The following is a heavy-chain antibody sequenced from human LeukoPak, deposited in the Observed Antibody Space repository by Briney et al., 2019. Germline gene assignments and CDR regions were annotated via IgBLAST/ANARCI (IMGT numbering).Heavy chain of an antibody. D-gene: IGHD3-16*01. Sequence: PSETLSLTCAVSGGSISSSAYSWSWIRQPPGKGLEWIGSIYHSGSTNYNPSLKSRVTISVDRSETQFSLRLTSVTAADTAVYYCARGDNYDPGAFDIWGQGTMVTVSS. CDR2: IYHSGST. CDR1: GGSISSSAYS. J-gene: IGHJ3*02. CDR3: ARGDNYDPGAFDI. V-gene: IGHV4-30-2*01.